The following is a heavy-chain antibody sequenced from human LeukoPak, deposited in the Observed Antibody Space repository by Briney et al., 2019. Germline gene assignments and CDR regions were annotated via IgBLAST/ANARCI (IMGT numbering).Heavy chain of an antibody. J-gene: IGHJ6*03. CDR1: GGSISGYH. CDR2: IYYSGSS. V-gene: IGHV4-59*01. Sequence: SETLSLTCNVSGGSISGYHWSWIRQPPGKGLEWLGYIYYSGSSNYNPSLKSRVTMSADTSKNQFSLRLSSVTAADTAAYYCARVPRSYYYYYYMDVWGKGTTVTVPS. CDR3: ARVPRSYYYYYYMDV.